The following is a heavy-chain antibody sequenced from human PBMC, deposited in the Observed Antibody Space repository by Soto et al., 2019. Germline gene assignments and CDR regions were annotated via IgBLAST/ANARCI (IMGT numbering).Heavy chain of an antibody. J-gene: IGHJ4*02. Sequence: GGSLRLSCAASGFTFRSYGMHWVRQAPGKGLEWVAVISYDGSNKYYADSVKGRFTISRDNSKNTLYLQMNSLRAEDTAVYYCAKDYYDSSGYYSPPYFDYWGQGTLVTVSS. D-gene: IGHD3-22*01. CDR3: AKDYYDSSGYYSPPYFDY. CDR2: ISYDGSNK. CDR1: GFTFRSYG. V-gene: IGHV3-30*18.